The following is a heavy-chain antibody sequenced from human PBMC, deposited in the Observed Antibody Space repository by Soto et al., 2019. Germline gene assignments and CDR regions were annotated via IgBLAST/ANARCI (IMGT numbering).Heavy chain of an antibody. CDR3: ATGDIGRGPGLDY. CDR1: GFTFSSYA. D-gene: IGHD4-17*01. V-gene: IGHV3-23*01. Sequence: EVQVLESGGGLVQPGGSLRLSCEASGFTFSSYAMTWVRQAPGKGLEWISSISAGGDGSYYADSVKGRFTLSRDNSKKTLTLQMNSLTADDTAVYYCATGDIGRGPGLDYWSEGTLVTVSS. CDR2: ISAGGDGS. J-gene: IGHJ4*02.